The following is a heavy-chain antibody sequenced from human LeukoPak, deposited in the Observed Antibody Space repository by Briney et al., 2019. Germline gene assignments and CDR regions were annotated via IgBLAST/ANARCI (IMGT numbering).Heavy chain of an antibody. J-gene: IGHJ4*02. D-gene: IGHD1-26*01. Sequence: ASVKVSCKASGYTFAGYYMHWVRQPPGQGPEWMGWIGPNSGDTNYALKFQDRVTMTRDSSITTAYMELSRLRSDDTAMYYCARGREPVYFFDYWGQGTLVTVSS. V-gene: IGHV1-2*02. CDR1: GYTFAGYY. CDR3: ARGREPVYFFDY. CDR2: IGPNSGDT.